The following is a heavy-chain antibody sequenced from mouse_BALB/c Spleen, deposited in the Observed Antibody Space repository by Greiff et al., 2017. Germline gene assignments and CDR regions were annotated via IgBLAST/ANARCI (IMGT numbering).Heavy chain of an antibody. CDR2: IRNKANGYTT. J-gene: IGHJ3*01. CDR1: GFTFTDYY. D-gene: IGHD2-4*01. CDR3: ARDPLYDYDGAY. V-gene: IGHV7-3*02. Sequence: DVMLVESGGGLVQPGGSLRLSCATSGFTFTDYYMSWVRQPPGKALEWLGFIRNKANGYTTEYSASVKGRFTISRDNSQSILYLQMNTLRAEDSATYYCARDPLYDYDGAYWGQGTLVTVSA.